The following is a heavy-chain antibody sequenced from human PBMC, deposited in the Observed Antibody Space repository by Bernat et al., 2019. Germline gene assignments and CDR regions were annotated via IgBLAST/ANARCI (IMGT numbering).Heavy chain of an antibody. CDR2: ISYDGSNK. J-gene: IGHJ4*02. Sequence: QVQLVESGGGVVQPGRSLRLSCAASGFIFSCCSIHWVRQAPGKGLEWVAVISYDGSNKYYADSVKGRFTISSDNSKNTLYLQMNSLRVEDTAVYHCTRDLPGDGDFGMDYWGQGTLVTVSS. V-gene: IGHV3-30*01. D-gene: IGHD4-17*01. CDR1: GFIFSCCS. CDR3: TRDLPGDGDFGMDY.